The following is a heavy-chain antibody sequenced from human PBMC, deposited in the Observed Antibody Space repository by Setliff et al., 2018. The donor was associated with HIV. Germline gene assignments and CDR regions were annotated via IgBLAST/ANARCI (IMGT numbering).Heavy chain of an antibody. D-gene: IGHD3-22*01. Sequence: SETLSLTCTVSGGSISSSSYYWTWIRQPAGKGLEWIGRIYTTGSTNYNPSLKSRVTISVDTSKNQFSLKLSSVTAADTAVYYCARQDQYDDSGYYGGFYGMDVWGQGTTVTVSS. CDR2: IYTTGST. J-gene: IGHJ6*02. CDR1: GGSISSSSYY. CDR3: ARQDQYDDSGYYGGFYGMDV. V-gene: IGHV4-61*02.